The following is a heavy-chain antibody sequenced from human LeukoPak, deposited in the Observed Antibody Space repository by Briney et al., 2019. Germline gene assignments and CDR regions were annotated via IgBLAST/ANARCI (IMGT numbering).Heavy chain of an antibody. V-gene: IGHV4-39*07. Sequence: PSETLSLTCTVSGGSISSSSYYWGWIRQPPGKGLEWIGSIYYSGSTYYNPSLKSRVTISVDTSKNQFSLKLSSVTAADTAVYYCARIGVYYYYYYMDVWGKGTTVTVSS. CDR1: GGSISSSSYY. CDR3: ARIGVYYYYYYMDV. J-gene: IGHJ6*03. CDR2: IYYSGST. D-gene: IGHD3-10*01.